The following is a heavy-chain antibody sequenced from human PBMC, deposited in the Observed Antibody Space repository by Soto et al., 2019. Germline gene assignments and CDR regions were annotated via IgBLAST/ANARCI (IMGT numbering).Heavy chain of an antibody. CDR2: IWYDGSNK. J-gene: IGHJ6*02. Sequence: GGSLRLSCAASGFTFSSYGMHWVRQAPGKGLEWVAVIWYDGSNKYYADSVKGRFTISRDNSKNTLYLEMNSLRAEDTAVYHCAKSRDGYSFYYFYGMDVWGQGTTVTVSS. CDR3: AKSRDGYSFYYFYGMDV. D-gene: IGHD4-4*01. V-gene: IGHV3-30*02. CDR1: GFTFSSYG.